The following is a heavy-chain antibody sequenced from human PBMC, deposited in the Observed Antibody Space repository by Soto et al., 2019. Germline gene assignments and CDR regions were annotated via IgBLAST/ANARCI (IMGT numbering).Heavy chain of an antibody. Sequence: SETLSLTCIVSGASFSDANYYWVWIRQPPGEGLEWIGSFYYDGRTYYNASLKSRVTISVDTSKNHFSLMLTSVTAADTAVYYCERRSHIVVAPTWGQGPLVTVSS. V-gene: IGHV4-39*02. CDR1: GASFSDANYY. J-gene: IGHJ4*02. CDR2: FYYDGRT. D-gene: IGHD2-21*01. CDR3: ERRSHIVVAPT.